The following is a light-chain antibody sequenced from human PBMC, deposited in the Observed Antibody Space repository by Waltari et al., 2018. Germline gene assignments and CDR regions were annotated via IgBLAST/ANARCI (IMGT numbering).Light chain of an antibody. V-gene: IGKV4-1*01. CDR2: WAS. CDR1: QSVLYSSNNKNY. Sequence: DIVMTQSPDSLAVSLGARATINCKSSQSVLYSSNNKNYVAWYQQKPGQPPKLLIYWASTRESGVPDRFSGSGSGTDFTLTISSLQAEDVAVYYCQQYYSTPRTFGQGTKVEIK. J-gene: IGKJ1*01. CDR3: QQYYSTPRT.